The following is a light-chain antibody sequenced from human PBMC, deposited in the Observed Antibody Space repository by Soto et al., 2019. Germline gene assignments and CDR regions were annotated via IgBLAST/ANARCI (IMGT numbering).Light chain of an antibody. Sequence: DIQVTQSTATLSGSVGDRVTITCRAGQTISSWLAWYQQKPGKAPKLLIYKASTLKSGVPSRFSGSGSGTEFTLTISSLQPDDFATYYCQHYNSYSEAFGQGTKVDIK. CDR1: QTISSW. CDR3: QHYNSYSEA. CDR2: KAS. V-gene: IGKV1-5*03. J-gene: IGKJ1*01.